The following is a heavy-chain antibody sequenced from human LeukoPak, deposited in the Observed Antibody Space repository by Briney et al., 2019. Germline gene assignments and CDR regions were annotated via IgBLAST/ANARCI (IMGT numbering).Heavy chain of an antibody. CDR3: ARVGEQQRQLRIAYMDV. D-gene: IGHD6-13*01. J-gene: IGHJ6*03. CDR1: GFTFSSYW. CDR2: IKQDGSEK. V-gene: IGHV3-7*01. Sequence: PGGSLRLSCAASGFTFSSYWMSWVRQAPGKGLEWVANIKQDGSEKYYVDSVKGRFTISRDNAKNSLYLQMNSLRAEDTAVYYCARVGEQQRQLRIAYMDVWGKGTTVTVSS.